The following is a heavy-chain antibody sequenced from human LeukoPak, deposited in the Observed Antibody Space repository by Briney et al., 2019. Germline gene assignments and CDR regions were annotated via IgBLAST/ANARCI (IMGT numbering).Heavy chain of an antibody. CDR3: ARGDMYSSGWYTA. Sequence: ASVKVSCKASGYTFTGYYMHWVRQAPGQGLEWMGWINPNSGGTNYAQKFQGRVTMTRDTSISTAYMELSRLRSDDTAVYYCARGDMYSSGWYTAWGQGTLVTVSS. CDR1: GYTFTGYY. J-gene: IGHJ5*02. D-gene: IGHD6-19*01. V-gene: IGHV1-2*02. CDR2: INPNSGGT.